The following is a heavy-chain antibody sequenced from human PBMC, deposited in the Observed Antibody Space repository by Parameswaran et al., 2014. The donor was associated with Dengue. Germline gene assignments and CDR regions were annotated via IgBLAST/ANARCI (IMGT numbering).Heavy chain of an antibody. Sequence: VRQMPGKGLEWMGIIYPGDSDTRYSPSFQGQVTISADKSISTAYLQWSSLKASDTAMYYCAVRDSSGYYGEDYWGQGTTVTVSS. J-gene: IGHJ4*02. CDR3: AVRDSSGYYGEDY. V-gene: IGHV5-51*01. CDR2: IYPGDSDT. D-gene: IGHD3-22*01.